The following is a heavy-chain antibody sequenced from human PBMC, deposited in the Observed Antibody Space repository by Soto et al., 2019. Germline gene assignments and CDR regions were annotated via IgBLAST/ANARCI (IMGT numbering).Heavy chain of an antibody. J-gene: IGHJ6*02. CDR3: ARHSRVKISAAGGRDYYYHGLDV. D-gene: IGHD1-26*01. Sequence: QVQLQQWGAGLLKPSETLSLTCAVYGGSFSGYYWSWIRQPPGQGLEWIGEINHRGSTNSNPSLKQRLTTSVDTSKNQFSLKLNSVPAAQAAVYYCARHSRVKISAAGGRDYYYHGLDVWGQGTAVTVSS. CDR1: GGSFSGYY. V-gene: IGHV4-34*01. CDR2: INHRGST.